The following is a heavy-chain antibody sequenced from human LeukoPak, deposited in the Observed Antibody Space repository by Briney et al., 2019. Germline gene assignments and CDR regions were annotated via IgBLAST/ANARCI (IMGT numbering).Heavy chain of an antibody. V-gene: IGHV3-66*02. J-gene: IGHJ3*02. CDR3: AREGGYCSSTSCSYAFDI. CDR2: INSGGST. D-gene: IGHD2-2*01. Sequence: GGSLRLSCAASGFTVSGNYMSWVRQAPGKGLEWVSVINSGGSTYYADSVKGRFTISRDNSKNTLYLQMNSLRAEDTALYYCAREGGYCSSTSCSYAFDIWGQGTMVTVSS. CDR1: GFTVSGNY.